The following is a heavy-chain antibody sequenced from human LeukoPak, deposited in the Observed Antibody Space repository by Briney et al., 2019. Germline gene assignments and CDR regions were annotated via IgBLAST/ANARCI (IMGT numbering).Heavy chain of an antibody. J-gene: IGHJ4*02. V-gene: IGHV4-39*01. CDR1: SGSINSSSYY. Sequence: SETLSLTRTVSSGSINSSSYYWGWIRQPPGKGLEWIGSVYYSGSTYYTPSLKSRVTISVDTSKNQFSLKLNSVTAADTAVYYCARSTIFAVPAPFGYWGQGILVTVSS. CDR3: ARSTIFAVPAPFGY. CDR2: VYYSGST. D-gene: IGHD3-3*01.